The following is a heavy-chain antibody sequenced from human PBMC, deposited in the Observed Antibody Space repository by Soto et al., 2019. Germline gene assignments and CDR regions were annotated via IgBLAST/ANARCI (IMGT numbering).Heavy chain of an antibody. D-gene: IGHD3-22*01. CDR3: ARGRYYYDHSGYRLDDVFDM. CDR2: ISGYNGNT. V-gene: IGHV1-18*01. Sequence: GASVKVSCKASGYTFSNYGLSWVRQAPGQGLEWMGWISGYNGNTNYAQKSQGRVTMTTDTSTSTAYMELRSLRSDDTAVYYCARGRYYYDHSGYRLDDVFDMWGQGTMVT. J-gene: IGHJ3*02. CDR1: GYTFSNYG.